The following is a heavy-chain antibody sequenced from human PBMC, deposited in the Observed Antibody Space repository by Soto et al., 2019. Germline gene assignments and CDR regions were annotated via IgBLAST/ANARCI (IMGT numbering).Heavy chain of an antibody. CDR3: ARSASTLTTLDY. V-gene: IGHV4-30-2*01. J-gene: IGHJ4*02. CDR1: GGSISSGGYS. D-gene: IGHD1-1*01. Sequence: SETLSLTCAVSGGSISSGGYSWSWIRQPPGKGLEWVGYIYHSGSTYYNPSLESRVTISVDRSKNQFSLKLSSVTAADTAVYYFARSASTLTTLDYWGQGTLVTVSS. CDR2: IYHSGST.